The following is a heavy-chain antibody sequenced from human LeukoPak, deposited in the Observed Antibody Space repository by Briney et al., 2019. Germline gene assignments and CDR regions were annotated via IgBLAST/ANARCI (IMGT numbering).Heavy chain of an antibody. D-gene: IGHD5-12*01. V-gene: IGHV3-33*01. CDR2: IWFDVSNR. J-gene: IGHJ5*02. Sequence: GRSLRLSCTASGFTFSNYGLHCVPDAPGEGVEWVAAIWFDVSNRYYVDSVQRRFTISRDNSKNTVYLQMNSLRAEDTAVYYCARDSDYEIVDPWGQGTLVTVSS. CDR3: ARDSDYEIVDP. CDR1: GFTFSNYG.